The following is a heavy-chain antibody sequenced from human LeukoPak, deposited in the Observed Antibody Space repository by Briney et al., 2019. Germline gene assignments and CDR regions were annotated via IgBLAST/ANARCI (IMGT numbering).Heavy chain of an antibody. Sequence: GGSLRLSCAASGFTFDDYGMSWVRQAPGKGLEWVSGINWNGGSIGYADSVKGRFTISRDNAENSLYLQMNSLRAEDTALYYCARDLNAVGATGAWGYYFDYWGQGTLVTVSS. CDR2: INWNGGSI. CDR3: ARDLNAVGATGAWGYYFDY. V-gene: IGHV3-20*04. D-gene: IGHD1-26*01. J-gene: IGHJ4*02. CDR1: GFTFDDYG.